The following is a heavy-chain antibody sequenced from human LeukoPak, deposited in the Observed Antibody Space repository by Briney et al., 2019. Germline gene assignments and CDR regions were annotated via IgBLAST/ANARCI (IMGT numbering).Heavy chain of an antibody. CDR2: IYPGDSDT. CDR1: GCSFTSYW. CDR3: ARHPSYCSGGSCFSDY. V-gene: IGHV5-51*01. Sequence: GESLKISCKGSGCSFTSYWIGWVRQMPGKGLEWMGFIYPGDSDTRYSPSFQGQVTISADKSISTAYLQWSSLKASDTAMYYCARHPSYCSGGSCFSDYWGQGTLVTVSS. J-gene: IGHJ4*02. D-gene: IGHD2-15*01.